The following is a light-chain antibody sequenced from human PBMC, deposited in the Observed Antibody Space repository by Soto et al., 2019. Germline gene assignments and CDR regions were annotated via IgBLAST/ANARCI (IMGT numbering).Light chain of an antibody. J-gene: IGLJ7*01. CDR3: CSSAGTYTAV. CDR1: STDVGGHNY. CDR2: DVT. Sequence: QSALTQPRSVSDYPGQSVTISCTGTSTDVGGHNYVSWYQQHPGKAPKLLIYDVTKRPSGVPDRLSGSKSGNTASLTISGLQAEDEADYYCCSSAGTYTAVFGSGTQRTVL. V-gene: IGLV2-11*01.